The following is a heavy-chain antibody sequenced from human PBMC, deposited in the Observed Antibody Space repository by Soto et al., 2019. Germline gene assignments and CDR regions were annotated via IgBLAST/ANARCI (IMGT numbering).Heavy chain of an antibody. D-gene: IGHD4-17*01. Sequence: PSETLSLTCTVSGGSISTGDFYWSWIRQPPGKGLELXGNXXYXGXXXYXXSLRSRAIMSVDTSQNQFPLKLSSLTAADTAVYFCARADDFSDRFDYWGQGALVTVSS. V-gene: IGHV4-30-4*01. CDR2: XXYXGXX. J-gene: IGHJ4*02. CDR3: ARADDFSDRFDY. CDR1: GGSISTGDFY.